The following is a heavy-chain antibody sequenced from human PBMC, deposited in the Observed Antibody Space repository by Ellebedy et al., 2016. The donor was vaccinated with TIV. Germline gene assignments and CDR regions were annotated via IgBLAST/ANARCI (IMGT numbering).Heavy chain of an antibody. Sequence: MPSETLSLTCTVSGGSISSHHWSWIRQPPGKGLEWIGHMYYSGSSNYNPSLKSRVTMSIDTSKNQFSLKMSSVTAADTAVYYCAASESADSDYWGPGTLVTVSS. CDR2: MYYSGSS. J-gene: IGHJ4*02. CDR1: GGSISSHH. D-gene: IGHD2-2*01. V-gene: IGHV4-59*11. CDR3: AASESADSDY.